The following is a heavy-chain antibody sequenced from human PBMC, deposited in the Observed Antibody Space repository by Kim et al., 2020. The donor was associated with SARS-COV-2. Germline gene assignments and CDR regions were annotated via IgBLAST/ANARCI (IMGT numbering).Heavy chain of an antibody. J-gene: IGHJ4*02. V-gene: IGHV5-10-1*01. CDR3: ARHYRRDDLSCFDY. D-gene: IGHD3-3*01. Sequence: QTCQGRVTISVDRSITTAHLQWSSLKASDTAMYYCARHYRRDDLSCFDYWGQGTLVTVSS.